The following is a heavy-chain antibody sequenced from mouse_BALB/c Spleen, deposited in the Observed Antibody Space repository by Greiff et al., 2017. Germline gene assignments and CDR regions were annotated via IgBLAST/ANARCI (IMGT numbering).Heavy chain of an antibody. CDR2: ISYSGST. CDR1: GYSITSDYA. J-gene: IGHJ1*01. V-gene: IGHV3-2*02. D-gene: IGHD1-1*02. CDR3: ARELWYWYFDV. Sequence: EVKLMESGPGLVKPSQSLSLTCTVTGYSITSDYAWNWIRQFPGNKLEWMGYISYSGSTSYNPSLKSRISITRDTSKNQFFLQLNSVTTEDTATYYCARELWYWYFDVWGAGTTVTVSS.